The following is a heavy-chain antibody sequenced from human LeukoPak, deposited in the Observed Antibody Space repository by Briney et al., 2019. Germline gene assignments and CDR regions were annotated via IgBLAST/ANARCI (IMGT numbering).Heavy chain of an antibody. CDR2: IYPGDSDT. V-gene: IGHV5-51*01. J-gene: IGHJ4*02. CDR1: GYSFTNYW. D-gene: IGHD1-26*01. CDR3: ARRRDLYSGSYYPFDY. Sequence: LGESLKISCKGSGYSFTNYWIGWVRQMPGKGLEWMGIIYPGDSDTKYSPSFQGQVTFSADKSISTAYLQWSSLKASDTAMYYCARRRDLYSGSYYPFDYWGQGTLVTVSS.